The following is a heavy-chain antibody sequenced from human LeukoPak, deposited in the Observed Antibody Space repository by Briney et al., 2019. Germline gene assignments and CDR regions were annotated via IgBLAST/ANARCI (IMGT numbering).Heavy chain of an antibody. CDR1: GFTFSSYA. CDR2: ISGSGGST. V-gene: IGHV3-23*01. J-gene: IGHJ4*02. Sequence: GGSLRLSCAASGFTFSSYAMSWVRQAPGKGLEWVSAISGSGGSTYYADSVKGRFTISRDNSKNTLYLQMNSLRAEDTAVYYCASSRPLVYCSSTSCYTYDYWGQGTLVTVSS. D-gene: IGHD2-2*02. CDR3: ASSRPLVYCSSTSCYTYDY.